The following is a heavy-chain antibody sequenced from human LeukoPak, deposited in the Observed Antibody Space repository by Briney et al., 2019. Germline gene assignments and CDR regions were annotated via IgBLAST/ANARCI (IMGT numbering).Heavy chain of an antibody. D-gene: IGHD3-22*01. CDR2: ISDSGGGT. CDR3: ARDDYYDSRGNYR. CDR1: GFTFSNYA. Sequence: GGSLRLSCAASGFTFSNYAMTWVRQAPGKGLEWVSTISDSGGGTYYADSVKGRFTISRDNSKNTLYLQMNSLRVEDTAVYYCARDDYYDSRGNYRWGQGTLVTVSS. J-gene: IGHJ5*02. V-gene: IGHV3-23*01.